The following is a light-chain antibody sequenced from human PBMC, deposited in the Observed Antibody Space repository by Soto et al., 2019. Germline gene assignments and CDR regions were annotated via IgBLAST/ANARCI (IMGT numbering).Light chain of an antibody. V-gene: IGLV2-23*01. CDR2: EGT. Sequence: QSALTQPASVSGSPGQSITISCTGTSSDVGSYNLVSWYQKYPGKAPKLMIYEGTKRPSGVSNRFSGSKSGNTASLTISGLQAEDEADYYCCSYAGSRTLVFGGGTKLNVL. J-gene: IGLJ2*01. CDR3: CSYAGSRTLV. CDR1: SSDVGSYNL.